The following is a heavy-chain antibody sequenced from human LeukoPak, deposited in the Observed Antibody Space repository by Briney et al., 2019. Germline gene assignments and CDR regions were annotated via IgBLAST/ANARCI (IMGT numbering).Heavy chain of an antibody. Sequence: GGSLRLSCAASGFTFDNYAMSWVRQAPGKGLEWASAISGSGTRTYYTDSLKGRVTISRDNSKNMLYLFMSGLRSEDTAVYYCAREESGGYFDYWGQGTPVTVSS. D-gene: IGHD2-8*02. CDR1: GFTFDNYA. CDR2: ISGSGTRT. V-gene: IGHV3-23*01. CDR3: AREESGGYFDY. J-gene: IGHJ4*02.